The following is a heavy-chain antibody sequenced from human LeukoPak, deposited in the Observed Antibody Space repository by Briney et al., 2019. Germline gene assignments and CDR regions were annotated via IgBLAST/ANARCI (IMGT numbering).Heavy chain of an antibody. J-gene: IGHJ6*02. CDR3: ARTTGYSSDWYYNYYYGMDV. V-gene: IGHV3-7*01. Sequence: GGSLRLSCAASGFTFSSYWMSWVRQAPGKGLEWVANIKQDGSEKYYVDSVKGRFTISRDNAKNSLYLQMNCLRAEDTAVYYCARTTGYSSDWYYNYYYGMDVWGQGTTVTVSS. D-gene: IGHD6-19*01. CDR2: IKQDGSEK. CDR1: GFTFSSYW.